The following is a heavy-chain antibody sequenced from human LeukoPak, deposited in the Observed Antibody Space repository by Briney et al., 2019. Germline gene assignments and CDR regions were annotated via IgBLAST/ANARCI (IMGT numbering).Heavy chain of an antibody. CDR2: ISAYNGNT. J-gene: IGHJ4*02. V-gene: IGHV1-18*01. CDR3: ARVNYDSSGYYTIDY. Sequence: ASVKVSCKASGYTFTSYGISWVRQAPGQGREWMGWISAYNGNTNYAQKLQGRVTMTTDTSTSTAYMELRSLRSDDTAVYYCARVNYDSSGYYTIDYWGQGTLVTVSS. D-gene: IGHD3-22*01. CDR1: GYTFTSYG.